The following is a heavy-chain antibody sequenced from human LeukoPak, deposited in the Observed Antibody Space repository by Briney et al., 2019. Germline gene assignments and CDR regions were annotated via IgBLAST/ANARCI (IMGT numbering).Heavy chain of an antibody. CDR2: ISSSGRTT. J-gene: IGHJ4*02. CDR3: ARLLAYNSGGEAFDH. CDR1: GFTFSDYY. D-gene: IGHD1-20*01. V-gene: IGHV3-11*04. Sequence: GGSLRLSCAASGFTFSDYYMSWIRQAPGKGLEWVSYISSSGRTTDYVDSVKGRFTISRDNAKNSLYLQMNSLRAEDTAVYYCARLLAYNSGGEAFDHWGQGTLVTVSS.